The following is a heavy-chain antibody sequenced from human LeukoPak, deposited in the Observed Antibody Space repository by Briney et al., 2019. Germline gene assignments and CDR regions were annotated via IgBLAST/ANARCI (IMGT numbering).Heavy chain of an antibody. V-gene: IGHV3-23*01. CDR2: ISGGGGST. CDR1: GFTFSSYA. CDR3: ANMGMNSRYGLDI. Sequence: PGGSLRLSCAASGFTFSSYAMSWVRQAPGEGLEWVSLISGGGGSTYYADSVKGRFTISRDNSKNTLYLQMNSLRAEDTAVYYCANMGMNSRYGLDIWGQGTTVTVSS. D-gene: IGHD2/OR15-2a*01. J-gene: IGHJ6*02.